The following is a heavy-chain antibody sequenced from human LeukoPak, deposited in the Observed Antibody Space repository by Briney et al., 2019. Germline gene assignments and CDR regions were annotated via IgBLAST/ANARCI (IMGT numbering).Heavy chain of an antibody. CDR2: IKQDESVI. D-gene: IGHD5-24*01. J-gene: IGHJ4*02. Sequence: GWSLRLSCAASGFSFSTHWMSWFRQAPGKGLEGVALIKQDESVIHYVDSIKGRFTIYRDNAKNSLSLQMNSLRADDTAVYYCAKETVRDGYNSGFDYWGQGTLVTVSS. V-gene: IGHV3-7*01. CDR1: GFSFSTHW. CDR3: AKETVRDGYNSGFDY.